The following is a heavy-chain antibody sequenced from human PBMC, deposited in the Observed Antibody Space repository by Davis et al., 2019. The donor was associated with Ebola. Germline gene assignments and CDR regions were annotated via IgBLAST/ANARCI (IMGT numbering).Heavy chain of an antibody. Sequence: GGSLRLSCAASGFTFSSYGMHWVRQAPGKGLEWVAFIRYDGSNKYYAASVRGRFTISRDNSKNTLTLQMNTLRVEDTAVYYCARDFGDITMIVVVQYYFDYWGQGTLVTVSS. CDR1: GFTFSSYG. J-gene: IGHJ4*02. CDR3: ARDFGDITMIVVVQYYFDY. D-gene: IGHD3-22*01. CDR2: IRYDGSNK. V-gene: IGHV3-30*02.